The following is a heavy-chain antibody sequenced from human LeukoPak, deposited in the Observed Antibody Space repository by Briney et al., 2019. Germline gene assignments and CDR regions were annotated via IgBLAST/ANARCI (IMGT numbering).Heavy chain of an antibody. Sequence: PGGSLRLSCAASGFTFSSYSMNWVRQAPGKGLEWVSSISSSSSYIYYADSVKGRFTISRDNAKNSLYLQMNSLRAEDTAVYYCARDRSGTLRAFDIWGQGTMVTVSS. CDR1: GFTFSSYS. D-gene: IGHD1-1*01. CDR2: ISSSSSYI. CDR3: ARDRSGTLRAFDI. J-gene: IGHJ3*02. V-gene: IGHV3-21*01.